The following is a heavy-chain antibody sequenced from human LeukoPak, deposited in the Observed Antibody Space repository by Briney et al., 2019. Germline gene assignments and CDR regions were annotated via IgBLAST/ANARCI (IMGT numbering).Heavy chain of an antibody. CDR2: SSSDGSTT. CDR3: VRGAAATTGLLDY. D-gene: IGHD1-1*01. V-gene: IGHV3-74*01. J-gene: IGHJ4*02. Sequence: PGGSLRLSCAASGFTLSTYWMHWVRQAPGKGLVWVSRSSSDGSTTNYADSVKGRFTISRDNAKNTLYLQMNSLRAEDTAVYYCVRGAAATTGLLDYWGRGTLVTVSS. CDR1: GFTLSTYW.